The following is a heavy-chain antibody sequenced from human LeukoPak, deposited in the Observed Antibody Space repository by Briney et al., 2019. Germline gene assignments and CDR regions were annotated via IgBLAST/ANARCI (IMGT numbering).Heavy chain of an antibody. Sequence: PSETLSLTCTVSGDSISISSYYWGWIRQPPGKGLEWIGSIYYSGSTYYNPSLKSRVTISVDTSKNQFSLKLSSVTAADTAVCYCARGSARDGYNVDYWGQGTLVTVSS. D-gene: IGHD5-24*01. J-gene: IGHJ4*02. CDR2: IYYSGST. CDR3: ARGSARDGYNVDY. CDR1: GDSISISSYY. V-gene: IGHV4-39*01.